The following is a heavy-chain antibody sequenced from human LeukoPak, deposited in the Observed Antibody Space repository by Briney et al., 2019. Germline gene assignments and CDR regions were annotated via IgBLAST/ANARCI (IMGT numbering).Heavy chain of an antibody. CDR2: INHSGST. J-gene: IGHJ4*02. CDR1: GGSISSYY. V-gene: IGHV4-34*01. CDR3: ASVTVYSYGLTTGAPGY. Sequence: SETLSLTCTVSGGSISSYYWSWIRQPPGKGLEWIGEINHSGSTNYNPSLKSRVTISVDTSKNQFSLKLSSVTAADTAVYYCASVTVYSYGLTTGAPGYWGQGTLVTVSS. D-gene: IGHD5-18*01.